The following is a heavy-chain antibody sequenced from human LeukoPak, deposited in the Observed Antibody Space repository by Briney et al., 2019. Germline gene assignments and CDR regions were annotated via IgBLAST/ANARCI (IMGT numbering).Heavy chain of an antibody. D-gene: IGHD3-16*01. CDR1: VYAVTSYG. Sequence: ASVTVSCKASVYAVTSYGISWVRQAPGQGLGWMGWISAYNGKTNYEQKLQGRVTMTTDTSTSTAYMELRSRRSDDTAVYYCARVGGGDYYFDYWGQGTLVTVSS. CDR2: ISAYNGKT. J-gene: IGHJ4*02. V-gene: IGHV1-18*01. CDR3: ARVGGGDYYFDY.